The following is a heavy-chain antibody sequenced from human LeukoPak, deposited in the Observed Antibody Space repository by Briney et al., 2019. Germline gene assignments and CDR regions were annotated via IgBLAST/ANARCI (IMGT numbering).Heavy chain of an antibody. CDR2: IYTSGST. Sequence: SETLSLTCTVSGGSISSGVYYWSWIRQPAGKGLEWIGRIYTSGSTNYNPSLKSRITISVDTSKNQFSLKLSSVTAADTAVYYCARDVVAAPGTLDYWGQGTLVTVSS. CDR1: GGSISSGVYY. V-gene: IGHV4-61*02. D-gene: IGHD6-13*01. J-gene: IGHJ4*02. CDR3: ARDVVAAPGTLDY.